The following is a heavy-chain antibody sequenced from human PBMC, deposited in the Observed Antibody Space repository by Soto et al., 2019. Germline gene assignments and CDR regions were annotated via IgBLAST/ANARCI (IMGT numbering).Heavy chain of an antibody. CDR3: ARVIGIAAAGFGWFDP. Sequence: QVQLVQSGAEVKKPGSSVKVSCKASGGTFRSYVISWVRQALGQGLEWRGGIIPIFGTANYAQKFQGRVTITADESTSTAYMELSSLRSEDTAVYYCARVIGIAAAGFGWFDPWGQGTLVTVSS. CDR2: IIPIFGTA. CDR1: GGTFRSYV. V-gene: IGHV1-69*01. D-gene: IGHD6-13*01. J-gene: IGHJ5*02.